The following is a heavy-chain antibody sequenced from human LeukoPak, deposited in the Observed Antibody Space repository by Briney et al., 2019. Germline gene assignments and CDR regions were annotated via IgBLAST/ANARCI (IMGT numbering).Heavy chain of an antibody. CDR2: ISSSSSTI. V-gene: IGHV3-48*01. CDR3: ARDGRGQRDAFDI. D-gene: IGHD3-10*01. CDR1: GFTFSSYS. Sequence: PGGSLRLSCAASGFTFSSYSMNWVRQAPGKGLEWVSYISSSSSTIYYADSVKGRFTISRDNAKNSLYLQMNSLRAEDTAVYYCARDGRGQRDAFDIWGQGTMVTVSS. J-gene: IGHJ3*02.